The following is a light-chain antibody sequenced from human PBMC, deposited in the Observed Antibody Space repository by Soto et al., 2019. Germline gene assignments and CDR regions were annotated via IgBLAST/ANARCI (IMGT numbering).Light chain of an antibody. CDR1: QSINNL. CDR2: KAS. Sequence: DIQMTQSPSTLSASVGDRVPITCRASQSINNLLAWYQQKPGKAPKLLIYKASSLESGVPSRFSGNGSGTEFTLTICSLQPDDFATYYCQQYSSYSPFGGGTKVEIK. CDR3: QQYSSYSP. J-gene: IGKJ4*02. V-gene: IGKV1-5*03.